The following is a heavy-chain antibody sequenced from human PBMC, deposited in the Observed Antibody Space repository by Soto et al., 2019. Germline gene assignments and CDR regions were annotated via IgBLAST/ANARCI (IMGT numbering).Heavy chain of an antibody. Sequence: ASVKVSCKASGYIFTDYYMHWVRQAPGQGLEWMGWINPKSGVTKFIQKFQGRVTMTRDTSISSFYMDLSSLKSDDTAVYYCERDRGQTRGYLWGQGTLVTVYS. CDR3: ERDRGQTRGYL. D-gene: IGHD3-10*01. CDR1: GYIFTDYY. V-gene: IGHV1-2*02. J-gene: IGHJ4*02. CDR2: INPKSGVT.